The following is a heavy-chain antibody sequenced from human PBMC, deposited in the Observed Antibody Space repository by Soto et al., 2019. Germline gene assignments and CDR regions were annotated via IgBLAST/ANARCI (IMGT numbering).Heavy chain of an antibody. Sequence: SVKVSCKASGGTFSSYAISWVRQAPGQGLEWMGGIIPIFGTANYAQKFQGRVTITADESTSTAYMELSSLRSEDTAVYYCARDGVAAAATPFDYWGQGTLVTVS. CDR2: IIPIFGTA. D-gene: IGHD6-13*01. J-gene: IGHJ4*02. V-gene: IGHV1-69*13. CDR3: ARDGVAAAATPFDY. CDR1: GGTFSSYA.